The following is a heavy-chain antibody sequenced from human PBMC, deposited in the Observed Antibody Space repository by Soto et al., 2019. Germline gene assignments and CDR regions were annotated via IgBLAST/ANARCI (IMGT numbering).Heavy chain of an antibody. CDR3: ATMGTPVTGLYYFDY. V-gene: IGHV4-30-4*08. CDR2: ISYSGTT. J-gene: IGHJ4*02. CDR1: GGSISSGGYY. D-gene: IGHD4-17*01. Sequence: PSETLSLTCTVSGGSISSGGYYWSCIRQPPGKGLEWIGFISYSGTTHYSASLRSRVSISVDTSRNQFSLDLSSVTAADTAVYYCATMGTPVTGLYYFDYWGQGTLVTVSS.